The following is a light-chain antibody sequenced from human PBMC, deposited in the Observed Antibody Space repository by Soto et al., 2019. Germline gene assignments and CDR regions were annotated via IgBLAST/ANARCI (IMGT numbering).Light chain of an antibody. CDR3: QQCGSSPWT. Sequence: EIVLTQSPGTLSLSPVERATLSGMASQSVSSYYLAWYQQKPGQAPRLLIYAASSRATGIPDRFSGGGSGTDFTLTISRLEPEDFAVYYCQQCGSSPWTFGQGTKVDIK. CDR1: QSVSSYY. J-gene: IGKJ1*01. CDR2: AAS. V-gene: IGKV3-20*01.